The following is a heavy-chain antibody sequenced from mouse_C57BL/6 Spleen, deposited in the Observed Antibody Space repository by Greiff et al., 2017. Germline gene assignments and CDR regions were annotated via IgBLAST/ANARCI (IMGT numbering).Heavy chain of an antibody. Sequence: QVQLQQPGAELVKPGASVKLSCKASGYTFTSYWMQWVKQRPGQGLEWIGEIDPSDSYTNYNQKFKGKATLTVDTSSSTAYMQLSSLTSEDSAVYYCARSIFRYAGAYWGQGTTLTVSS. CDR1: GYTFTSYW. J-gene: IGHJ2*01. D-gene: IGHD2-14*01. CDR2: IDPSDSYT. CDR3: ARSIFRYAGAY. V-gene: IGHV1-50*01.